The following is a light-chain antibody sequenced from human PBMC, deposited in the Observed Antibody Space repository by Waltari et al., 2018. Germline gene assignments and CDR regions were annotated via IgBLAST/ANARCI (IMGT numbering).Light chain of an antibody. CDR3: QQYYSTPRT. CDR1: QSVLYSSNNKNY. Sequence: DIVMTQSPDSLAVSLGERATIHCKSSQSVLYSSNNKNYLAWYQQKPGQAPMLLIYWASTRESGVADRFSGSGSGTDFTLTISSLQAEDVAVYYCQQYYSTPRTFGQGTKLEIK. J-gene: IGKJ2*01. CDR2: WAS. V-gene: IGKV4-1*01.